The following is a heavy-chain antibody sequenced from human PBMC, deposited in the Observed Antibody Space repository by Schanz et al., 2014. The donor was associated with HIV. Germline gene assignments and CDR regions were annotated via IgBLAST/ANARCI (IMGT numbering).Heavy chain of an antibody. CDR1: GFIFNDFA. CDR2: ISWNSGSI. J-gene: IGHJ4*02. Sequence: EVQLVKSGGGLLQPGRSLRLSCAASGFIFNDFAMHWVRQAPGKGLEWVSTISWNSGSIAYADSVKGRFTISRDNAKNSLYLQMNSLRAEDTAFYYCAKDWARTAGYCFHYWGQGTLVTVSS. D-gene: IGHD3-9*01. V-gene: IGHV3-9*01. CDR3: AKDWARTAGYCFHY.